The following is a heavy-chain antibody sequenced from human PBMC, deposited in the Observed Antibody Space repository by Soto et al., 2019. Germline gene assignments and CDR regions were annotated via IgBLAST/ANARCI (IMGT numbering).Heavy chain of an antibody. CDR1: GYTFTGYY. CDR3: ARDPPGVTIFGVVPDSYYGMDA. CDR2: INPNSGGT. J-gene: IGHJ6*02. V-gene: IGHV1-2*02. D-gene: IGHD3-3*01. Sequence: ASVKVSCKASGYTFTGYYMHWVRQAPGQGLEWMGWINPNSGGTNYAQKFQGRVTMTRDTSISTAYMELSRLRSDDTAVYYCARDPPGVTIFGVVPDSYYGMDAWGQGTTVTVSS.